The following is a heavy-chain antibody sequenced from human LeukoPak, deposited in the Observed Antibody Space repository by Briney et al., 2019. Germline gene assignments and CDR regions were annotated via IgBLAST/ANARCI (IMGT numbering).Heavy chain of an antibody. CDR2: IGYDGSNK. CDR1: GFTFSNYG. CDR3: AKALSYDFWSGYGMDV. V-gene: IGHV3-30*02. D-gene: IGHD3-3*01. J-gene: IGHJ6*03. Sequence: GGSLRLSRAASGFTFSNYGMHWVRQAPGKGLEWVAFIGYDGSNKYYADSVKGRFTISRDNSKNTLYLQMNSLRAEDTAVYYCAKALSYDFWSGYGMDVWGKGTTVTVSS.